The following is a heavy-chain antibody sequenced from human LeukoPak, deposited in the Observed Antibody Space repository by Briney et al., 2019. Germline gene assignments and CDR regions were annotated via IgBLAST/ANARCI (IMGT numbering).Heavy chain of an antibody. V-gene: IGHV3-11*01. CDR1: GFTLSDYY. Sequence: PGGSLRLSCAASGFTLSDYYMSWIRQAPGKGLEWVSYSSSSGSTIYYADSVKGRFAISRDNAKNSLYLQMNSLRAEDTDVYYCARRRDFIDYWGQGTLVTVSS. CDR2: SSSSGSTI. J-gene: IGHJ4*02. D-gene: IGHD3/OR15-3a*01. CDR3: ARRRDFIDY.